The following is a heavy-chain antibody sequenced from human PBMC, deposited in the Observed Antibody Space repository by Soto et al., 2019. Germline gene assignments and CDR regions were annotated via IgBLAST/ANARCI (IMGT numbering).Heavy chain of an antibody. D-gene: IGHD2-15*01. Sequence: GVLLRLSWAAAGCTFSSYGMQWVRQAPGKGLEWVAVISYDGSNKYYADSVKGRFTISRDNSKNTLYLQMNSLRAEDTAVYYCAKVRRSVVVVAAIDYWGQGTLVTVSS. CDR1: GCTFSSYG. CDR3: AKVRRSVVVVAAIDY. J-gene: IGHJ4*02. V-gene: IGHV3-30*18. CDR2: ISYDGSNK.